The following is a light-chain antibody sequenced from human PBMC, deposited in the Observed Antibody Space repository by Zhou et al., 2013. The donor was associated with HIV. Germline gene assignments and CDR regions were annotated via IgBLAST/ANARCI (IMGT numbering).Light chain of an antibody. CDR3: QQSDRTPYT. CDR2: ASD. V-gene: IGKV1-39*01. Sequence: DIQMTQSPSTLSASVGDRVTITCRASQSISSWLAWYQQKPGKAPKLLIYASDNLQSGVPFRFRGGGSGTDFTLSIRSLQPEDFATYYCQQSDRTPYTFGQGTKLDIK. CDR1: QSISSW. J-gene: IGKJ2*01.